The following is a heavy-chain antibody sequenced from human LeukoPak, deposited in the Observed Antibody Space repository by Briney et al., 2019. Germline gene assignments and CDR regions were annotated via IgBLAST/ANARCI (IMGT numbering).Heavy chain of an antibody. D-gene: IGHD3-9*01. CDR3: WLSAGPWIHSD. CDR1: GFTCSSYA. Sequence: GGSLRLSGAASGFTCSSYAMSWVRQAPGKGLEWVSAISGSGGSTYYADSVKGRFTISRDNSKNTLYLQMNSLRAEDTAVYYCWLSAGPWIHSDWGQGTLVTVSS. V-gene: IGHV3-23*01. J-gene: IGHJ4*02. CDR2: ISGSGGST.